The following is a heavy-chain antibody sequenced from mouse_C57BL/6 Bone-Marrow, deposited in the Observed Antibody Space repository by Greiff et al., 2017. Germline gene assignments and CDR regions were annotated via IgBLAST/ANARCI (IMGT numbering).Heavy chain of an antibody. CDR1: GFTFSDYY. V-gene: IGHV5-12*01. CDR2: ISNGGGST. CDR3: ARLLSDY. J-gene: IGHJ2*01. Sequence: EVQGVESGGGLVQPGGSLKLSCAASGFTFSDYYMYWVRQTPEKRLEWVAYISNGGGSTYYPDTVKGRFTISRDNAKNTLYLQMSRLKSEDTAMYYCARLLSDYWGQGTTLTVSS.